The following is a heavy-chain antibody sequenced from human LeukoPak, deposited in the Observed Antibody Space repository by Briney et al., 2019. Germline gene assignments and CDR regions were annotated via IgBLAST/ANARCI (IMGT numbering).Heavy chain of an antibody. D-gene: IGHD6-19*01. CDR3: VTATRWLALGY. J-gene: IGHJ4*02. Sequence: GGSLRLSCAASGFTVSANYMNWVRQAPGKGLDWVSVIYSGGSTFYADSVKGRFTISRDNSQNTVFLQMSSLRAEDTAVYHCVTATRWLALGYWGQGTLVAVSS. V-gene: IGHV3-53*01. CDR1: GFTVSANY. CDR2: IYSGGST.